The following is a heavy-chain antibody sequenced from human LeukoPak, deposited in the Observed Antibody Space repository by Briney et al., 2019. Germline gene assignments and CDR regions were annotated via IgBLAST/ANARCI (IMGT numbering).Heavy chain of an antibody. Sequence: GGSLRLSCAASGFTFSSYWMHWVRQAPGKGLVWVSRINSDGSSTSYADSVKGRFTISRDNAKNTLYLQMNSLRAEDTAVYYCATPLDYYDSSGYHQGGDWGQGTLVTVSS. J-gene: IGHJ4*02. D-gene: IGHD3-22*01. CDR1: GFTFSSYW. V-gene: IGHV3-74*01. CDR3: ATPLDYYDSSGYHQGGD. CDR2: INSDGSST.